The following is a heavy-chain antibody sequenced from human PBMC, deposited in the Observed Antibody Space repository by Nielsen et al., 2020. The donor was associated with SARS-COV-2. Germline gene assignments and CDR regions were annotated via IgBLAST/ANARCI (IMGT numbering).Heavy chain of an antibody. CDR3: ARVWSGYDLGHHYYYYYMDV. CDR1: GGSISSGDYY. D-gene: IGHD5-12*01. CDR2: IYYSGST. J-gene: IGHJ6*03. Sequence: SETLSLTCTVSGGSISSGDYYWSWIRQPPGKGLEWIGYIYYSGSTNYNPSLKSRVTISVDTSKNQFSLKLSSVTAADTAVYYCARVWSGYDLGHHYYYYYMDVWGKGTTVTVSS. V-gene: IGHV4-61*08.